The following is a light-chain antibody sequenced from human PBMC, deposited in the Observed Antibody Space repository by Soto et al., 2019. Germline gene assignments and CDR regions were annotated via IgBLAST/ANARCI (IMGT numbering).Light chain of an antibody. CDR2: SNN. V-gene: IGLV1-44*01. Sequence: QSVLTQPPSASGTPGQRVTISCSGSSSNIGSNTVNWYQQLPGTAPKLLIYSNNQRPSGVPDRFSVSKSGTSASLAISGLQSEDEAYYYWAAWDDSLNGFYVFGTGTKLTVL. CDR3: AAWDDSLNGFYV. J-gene: IGLJ1*01. CDR1: SSNIGSNT.